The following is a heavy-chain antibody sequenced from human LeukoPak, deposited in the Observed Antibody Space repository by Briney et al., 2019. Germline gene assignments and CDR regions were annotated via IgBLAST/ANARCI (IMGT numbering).Heavy chain of an antibody. CDR1: GFTFSAHW. CDR3: ARGRLGTRYSSSRRNWFDP. V-gene: IGHV4-34*01. Sequence: GSLGLSCSTSGFTFSAHWMSWVRQSPGKGLEWIGEINHSGSTNYNPSLKSRVTISVDTSKNQFSLKLSSVTAADTAVYYCARGRLGTRYSSSRRNWFDPWGQGTLVTVSS. D-gene: IGHD6-6*01. J-gene: IGHJ5*02. CDR2: INHSGST.